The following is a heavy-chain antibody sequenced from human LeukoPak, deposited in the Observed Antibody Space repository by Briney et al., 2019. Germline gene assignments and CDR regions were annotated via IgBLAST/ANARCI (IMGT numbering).Heavy chain of an antibody. CDR3: ARDRVGEFDY. V-gene: IGHV1-69*04. J-gene: IGHJ4*02. D-gene: IGHD1-26*01. CDR1: GGTFSTYA. Sequence: SVTVSCKASGGTFSTYAISWVRQAPGQGLEWMGRIIPILAIARNAQKFQGRLTITADKSTSTAYMELSSLRSEDTAVYYCARDRVGEFDYWGQGTLVTVSS. CDR2: IIPILAIA.